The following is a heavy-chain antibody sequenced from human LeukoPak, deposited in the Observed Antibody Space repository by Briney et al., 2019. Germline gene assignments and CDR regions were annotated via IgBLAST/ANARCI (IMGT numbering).Heavy chain of an antibody. J-gene: IGHJ3*02. CDR2: INPSGGST. V-gene: IGHV1-46*01. CDR3: ARRIAPFDYLLFAFDI. Sequence: ASVKVSCKASGYTFTSYYMHWVRQAPGQGLEWMGIINPSGGSTSYAQKFQGRVTMTRDMSTSTVYMELSSLRAEDTAVYYCARRIAPFDYLLFAFDIWGQGTMVTVSS. CDR1: GYTFTSYY. D-gene: IGHD3-9*01.